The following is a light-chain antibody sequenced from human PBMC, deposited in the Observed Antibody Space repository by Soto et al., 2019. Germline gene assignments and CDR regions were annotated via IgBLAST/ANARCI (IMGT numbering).Light chain of an antibody. CDR3: QQYGSSPWT. Sequence: EIVLTQSPGTLSLSPGERATLSCRASQSVSSSYLAWYQQKPGQAPRLLIYGASSRATGIPDMFSGSGSGTDFTLTISTLEPEDFAVYYCQQYGSSPWTFGQGTKVEIK. CDR2: GAS. CDR1: QSVSSSY. J-gene: IGKJ1*01. V-gene: IGKV3-20*01.